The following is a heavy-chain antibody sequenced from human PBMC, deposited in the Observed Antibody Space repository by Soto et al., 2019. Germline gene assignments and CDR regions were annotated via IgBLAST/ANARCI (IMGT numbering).Heavy chain of an antibody. CDR1: GFTFSSFS. J-gene: IGHJ4*02. V-gene: IGHV3-48*02. CDR2: IGGGGRLI. Sequence: EVQLVESGGGLVQRGGSLRLSCAASGFTFSSFSMNWVRQAPGRGLEWISYIGGGGRLISYADSVKGRFAISRDNAQNSLYLQMDSLRDEDTAVYYCASGLGWAFDCWGQGTLVTVSS. D-gene: IGHD6-19*01. CDR3: ASGLGWAFDC.